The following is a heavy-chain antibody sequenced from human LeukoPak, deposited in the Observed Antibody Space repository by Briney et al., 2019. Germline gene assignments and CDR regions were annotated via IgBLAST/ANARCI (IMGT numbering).Heavy chain of an antibody. CDR2: ISYDGSNK. J-gene: IGHJ4*02. V-gene: IGHV3-30*04. D-gene: IGHD3-16*01. CDR3: ARDGGGLISAGERFDY. Sequence: GGSLRLSCAASGFTFSSYAMHWVRQAPGKGLEWVAVISYDGSNKYYADSVKGRFTISRDNSKNTLYLQMNSLRAEDTAVYYCARDGGGLISAGERFDYWDQGTLVTVSS. CDR1: GFTFSSYA.